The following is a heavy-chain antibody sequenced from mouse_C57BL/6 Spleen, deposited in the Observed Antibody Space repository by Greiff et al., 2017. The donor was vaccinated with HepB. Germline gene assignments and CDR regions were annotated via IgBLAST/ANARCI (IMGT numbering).Heavy chain of an antibody. CDR1: GYSFTSYY. Sequence: QVQLQQSGPELVKPGASVKISCKASGYSFTSYYIHWVKQRPGQGLEWIGWIYPGSGNTKYNEKFKGKATLTADTSSSTAYMQLSSLTSEDSAVYYCAREDGYFHYFDYWGQGTTLTVSS. D-gene: IGHD2-3*01. CDR3: AREDGYFHYFDY. V-gene: IGHV1-66*01. J-gene: IGHJ2*01. CDR2: IYPGSGNT.